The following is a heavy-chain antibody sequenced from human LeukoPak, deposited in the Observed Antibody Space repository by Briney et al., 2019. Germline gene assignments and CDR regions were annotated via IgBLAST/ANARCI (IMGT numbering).Heavy chain of an antibody. CDR2: ISTSGST. V-gene: IGHV4-4*07. D-gene: IGHD3-10*01. Sequence: SETLSLTCTVSGGSISNYYWNWIRQPAGKGLEWIGRISTSGSTNYNPSLKSRVTISVDTSKNQFSLKLSSVTAADTAVYYCARQAMVRGVDYWGQGTLVTVSS. CDR3: ARQAMVRGVDY. J-gene: IGHJ4*02. CDR1: GGSISNYY.